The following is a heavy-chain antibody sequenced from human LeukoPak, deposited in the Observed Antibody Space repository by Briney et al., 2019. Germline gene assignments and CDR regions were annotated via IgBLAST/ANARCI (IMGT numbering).Heavy chain of an antibody. CDR3: ARVPRWYVIDY. V-gene: IGHV3-23*01. CDR1: GFSFSSYA. D-gene: IGHD4-23*01. CDR2: ISGSGGNT. J-gene: IGHJ4*02. Sequence: GGSLRLSCAASGFSFSSYAMSWVRQAPGKGLEWVSAISGSGGNTYYTDSVKGRFTISRDNSKNTLYLQMNSLRAEDTAVYYCARVPRWYVIDYWGQGTLVTVSS.